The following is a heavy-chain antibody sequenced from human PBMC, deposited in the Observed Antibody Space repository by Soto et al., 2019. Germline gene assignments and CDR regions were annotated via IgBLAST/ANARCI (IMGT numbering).Heavy chain of an antibody. V-gene: IGHV4-39*01. CDR1: GGSVSGSYYY. Sequence: SETLSLTCAVSGGSVSGSYYYWAWLRQSPGKGPEWIVSVFHTGFTSYNPSLESRVSVSVDTSKSQFSLKLSAVTASDTAVYYCATSQKGYNWNYFDHWGQGALVTVS. CDR2: VFHTGFT. CDR3: ATSQKGYNWNYFDH. J-gene: IGHJ4*02. D-gene: IGHD1-1*01.